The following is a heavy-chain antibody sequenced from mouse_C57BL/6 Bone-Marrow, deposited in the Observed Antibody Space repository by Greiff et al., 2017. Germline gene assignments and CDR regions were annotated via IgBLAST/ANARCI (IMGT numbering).Heavy chain of an antibody. CDR3: ARGYAMDY. CDR1: GYSFTNYW. CDR2: IYPGGGYT. Sequence: VKLVESGAELVRPGTSVMMSCKASGYSFTNYWLGWAKQRPGHGLEWIGDIYPGGGYTNYNEKFKGKATLTADKSSSTAYMKSSSLKSEDTAIYYCARGYAMDYWGQGTSVTVPS. V-gene: IGHV1-63*01. J-gene: IGHJ4*01.